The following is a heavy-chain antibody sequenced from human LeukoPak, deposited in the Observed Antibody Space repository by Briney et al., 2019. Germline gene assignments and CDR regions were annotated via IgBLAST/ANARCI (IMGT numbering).Heavy chain of an antibody. J-gene: IGHJ4*02. V-gene: IGHV3-21*05. CDR3: ARVYCTGGMCYTGLDY. D-gene: IGHD2-8*02. Sequence: GESLRLSCALSGFTFRTYGMNWVRQDPGKGLEWDSYISGSRAYIYAAGSVKGPFTISRDNAKNSLYLQMNSLRGEDTAFYYCARVYCTGGMCYTGLDYWGQGTLVTVSS. CDR1: GFTFRTYG. CDR2: ISGSRAYI.